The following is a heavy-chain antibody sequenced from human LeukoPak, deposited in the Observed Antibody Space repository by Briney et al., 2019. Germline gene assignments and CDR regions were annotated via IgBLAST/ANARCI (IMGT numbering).Heavy chain of an antibody. CDR3: ARAYYYEAADYYYYMDV. Sequence: GGSLRLSCAASGFTFRDAWMTWVRQAPGKGLEWVGRIRSRADGGTAEYATAVEGRFTISRDNAKNSLYLQMNSLRAEDTAVYYCARAYYYEAADYYYYMDVWGKGTTVTVSS. CDR1: GFTFRDAW. D-gene: IGHD3-22*01. J-gene: IGHJ6*03. V-gene: IGHV3-15*01. CDR2: IRSRADGGTA.